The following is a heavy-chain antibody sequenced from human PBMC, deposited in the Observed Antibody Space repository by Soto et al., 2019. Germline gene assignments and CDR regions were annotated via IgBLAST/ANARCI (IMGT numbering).Heavy chain of an antibody. CDR2: VIPRFGTT. Sequence: QVQLEQSGAEVKRPGSSVKVSCRASGGTFTSYSINWVRRAPGQGPEWMGAVIPRFGTTTYAQRFEGRVTVIADASTSTVFMEMSGLRSEDTAVYFCARARPVAVSGRTGGYYYYAMDLWGQGTAVTVSS. CDR3: ARARPVAVSGRTGGYYYYAMDL. J-gene: IGHJ6*02. CDR1: GGTFTSYS. V-gene: IGHV1-69*01. D-gene: IGHD6-19*01.